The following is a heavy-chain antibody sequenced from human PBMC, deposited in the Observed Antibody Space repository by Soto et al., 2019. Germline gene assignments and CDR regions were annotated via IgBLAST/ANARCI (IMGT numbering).Heavy chain of an antibody. J-gene: IGHJ6*02. CDR2: INPSDGST. Sequence: ASVKVSCKASGYTFTSYYMHWVRQAPGQGLEWMGIINPSDGSTNHAQRFQGRVTITRDKSTSTAYMEVSSLRSEDTAVYYCARVGFWNFWGGYRSYYYYGMDVWGQGTTVTVSS. D-gene: IGHD3-3*01. CDR1: GYTFTSYY. CDR3: ARVGFWNFWGGYRSYYYYGMDV. V-gene: IGHV1-46*01.